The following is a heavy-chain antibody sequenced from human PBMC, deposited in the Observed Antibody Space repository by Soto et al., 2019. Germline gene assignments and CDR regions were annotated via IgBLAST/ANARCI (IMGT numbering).Heavy chain of an antibody. J-gene: IGHJ4*02. Sequence: QVQLVQSGAEVKKPGSSVKVSGKASGGTFSSYAISWVRQAPGQGIEWMGGIIPIFGTANYAQKFQGRVTITADESTSTAYMELSSLRSEDTAVYYCAREVGLARGGGPNYYFDYWGQGTLVTVSS. CDR1: GGTFSSYA. CDR3: AREVGLARGGGPNYYFDY. D-gene: IGHD2-15*01. V-gene: IGHV1-69*01. CDR2: IIPIFGTA.